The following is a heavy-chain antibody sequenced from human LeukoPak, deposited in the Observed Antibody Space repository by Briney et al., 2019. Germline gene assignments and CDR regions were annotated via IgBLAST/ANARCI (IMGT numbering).Heavy chain of an antibody. CDR2: ISGSGGST. D-gene: IGHD3-9*01. Sequence: GGSLRLSCAASGFTFSSYGMNWVRQAPGKGLEWVSAISGSGGSTYYADSVKGRFTISRDNSKNTVYLQMNSLRAEDTAVYYCAKVDDILTGYYKSRFDYWGQGTLVTVSS. CDR1: GFTFSSYG. J-gene: IGHJ4*02. V-gene: IGHV3-23*01. CDR3: AKVDDILTGYYKSRFDY.